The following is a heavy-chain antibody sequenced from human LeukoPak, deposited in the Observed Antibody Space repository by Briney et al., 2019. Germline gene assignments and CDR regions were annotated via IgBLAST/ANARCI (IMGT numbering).Heavy chain of an antibody. D-gene: IGHD3-16*02. J-gene: IGHJ3*02. CDR1: GFTFSSYA. CDR2: IKSKTDGGTT. Sequence: PGGSLRLSCAASGFTFSSYAMHWVRQAPGKGLEWVGRIKSKTDGGTTDYAAPVKGRFTISRDDSKNTLYLQLNSLKTEDTAVYYCTTASTYYDYVRGSYRQLDDVFDIWGQGTMVTVSS. CDR3: TTASTYYDYVRGSYRQLDDVFDI. V-gene: IGHV3-15*01.